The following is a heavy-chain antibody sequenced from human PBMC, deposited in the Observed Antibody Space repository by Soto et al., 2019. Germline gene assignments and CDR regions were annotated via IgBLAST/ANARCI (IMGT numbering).Heavy chain of an antibody. CDR3: ARDRENDGEVVVAASYGMDV. Sequence: EVQLVESGGGLVKPGGSLRLSCAASGFTFSSYSMNWVRQAPGKGLEWVSSISSSSSYIYYADSVKGRFTISRDNAKNSLYLQMNSLRAEDTAVYYCARDRENDGEVVVAASYGMDVWGQGTTVTVSS. CDR2: ISSSSSYI. V-gene: IGHV3-21*01. D-gene: IGHD2-15*01. CDR1: GFTFSSYS. J-gene: IGHJ6*02.